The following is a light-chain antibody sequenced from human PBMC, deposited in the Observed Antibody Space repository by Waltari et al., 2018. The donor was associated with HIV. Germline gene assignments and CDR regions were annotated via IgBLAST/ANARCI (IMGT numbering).Light chain of an antibody. Sequence: QSALTQPASVSGSPGQSITISCTGTSSDVGSYNFVSWYQHHPGKAPKLMIYEVTKRPSGGSNRFSGSKSGNTASLTISGLQAEDEADYYCCSYAGSSTFRIFGGGTRLTVL. CDR3: CSYAGSSTFRI. CDR2: EVT. V-gene: IGLV2-23*02. CDR1: SSDVGSYNF. J-gene: IGLJ2*01.